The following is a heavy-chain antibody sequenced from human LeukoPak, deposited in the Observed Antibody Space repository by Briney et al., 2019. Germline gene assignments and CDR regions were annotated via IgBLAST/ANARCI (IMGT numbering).Heavy chain of an antibody. Sequence: GGSLRLSCAASGFTFSSHWMHWVRQAPGKGLVWVSRVNSDGSSTSYAASVEGRFTISRDNAKNTLYLQMNSLRAEDTAVYYCAKHYGDLRPWGQGTLVTVSS. D-gene: IGHD4-17*01. CDR2: VNSDGSST. CDR3: AKHYGDLRP. CDR1: GFTFSSHW. J-gene: IGHJ4*02. V-gene: IGHV3-74*01.